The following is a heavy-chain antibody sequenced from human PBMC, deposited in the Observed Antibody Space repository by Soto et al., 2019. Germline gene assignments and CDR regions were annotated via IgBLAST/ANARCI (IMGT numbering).Heavy chain of an antibody. D-gene: IGHD6-6*01. J-gene: IGHJ3*02. V-gene: IGHV3-53*04. Sequence: WGSLRLSCAASGFTVSSNYMSWVRQAPGKGLEWVSVIYSGGSTYYADSVKGRFTTSRHNSKNTLYLQMNSLRAEDTAVYYCARASAPGSHDAFDIWGQGTMVTVSS. CDR1: GFTVSSNY. CDR2: IYSGGST. CDR3: ARASAPGSHDAFDI.